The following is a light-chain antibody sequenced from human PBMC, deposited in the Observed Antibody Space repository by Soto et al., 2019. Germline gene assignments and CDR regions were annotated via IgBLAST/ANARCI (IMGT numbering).Light chain of an antibody. V-gene: IGKV1-27*01. Sequence: DIQMTQSPSSLPASVGDRVTITCRASQGISNSLAWYQQKPGKVPKVLIYDASTLHSGVPSRFSGSGSGTDFTLTINNFQPEDAATYYCQMYFTAPETFGQGTRVEVK. CDR2: DAS. CDR1: QGISNS. CDR3: QMYFTAPET. J-gene: IGKJ1*01.